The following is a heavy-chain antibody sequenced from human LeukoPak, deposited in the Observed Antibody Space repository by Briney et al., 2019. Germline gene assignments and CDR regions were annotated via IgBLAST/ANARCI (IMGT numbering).Heavy chain of an antibody. CDR3: ASSFSGAEYYYYGMDV. D-gene: IGHD5-12*01. V-gene: IGHV3-33*01. J-gene: IGHJ6*04. CDR2: IWYDGSIK. CDR1: GFTFSYYG. Sequence: PLGALRLSCAASGFTFSYYGMHWVRRAPGKGLEWVAVIWYDGSIKYYADSVKGRFTISRDNSRNTLYLQMSSLRVEDTAVYSCASSFSGAEYYYYGMDVWGKGTTVTVSS.